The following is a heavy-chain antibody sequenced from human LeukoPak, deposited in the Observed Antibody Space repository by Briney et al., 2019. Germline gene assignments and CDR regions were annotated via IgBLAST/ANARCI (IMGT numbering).Heavy chain of an antibody. CDR2: ISYDGSNK. J-gene: IGHJ4*02. V-gene: IGHV3-30*18. Sequence: GRSLRLSCAASGFTFSSYGMHWVRQAPGKGLEWVAVISYDGSNKYYADSVKGRFTISRDNSKNTLYLQMNSLRAEDTAVYYCAKEPPTMGGGLVDYWGQGTLVTVSS. CDR3: AKEPPTMGGGLVDY. D-gene: IGHD3-10*01. CDR1: GFTFSSYG.